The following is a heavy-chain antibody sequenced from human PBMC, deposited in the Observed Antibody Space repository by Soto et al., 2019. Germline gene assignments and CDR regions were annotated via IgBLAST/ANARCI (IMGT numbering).Heavy chain of an antibody. J-gene: IGHJ6*02. CDR3: ARDSKRLSRYYYYGMDV. V-gene: IGHV4-31*03. Sequence: QVQLQESGPGLVKPSQTLSLTCTVSGGSISSGGYYWSWIRQHPGKGLEWIGYIYYSGSTYYNPSLKSRVTISVDTSKNQFSRKLSSVTAADTAVYYCARDSKRLSRYYYYGMDVWGQGTTVTVSS. CDR2: IYYSGST. CDR1: GGSISSGGYY. D-gene: IGHD2-2*01.